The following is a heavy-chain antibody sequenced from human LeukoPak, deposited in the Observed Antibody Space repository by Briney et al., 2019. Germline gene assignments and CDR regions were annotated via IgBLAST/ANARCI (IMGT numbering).Heavy chain of an antibody. V-gene: IGHV3-33*01. Sequence: GGSLRLSCAASGFTFSSYGMHWVRQAPGKGLEWVAVIWYGGSNKYYADSVKGRFTISRDNSKNTLYLQMNSLRAEDTAVYYCASMVRGAYWGQGTLVTVSS. CDR1: GFTFSSYG. CDR2: IWYGGSNK. CDR3: ASMVRGAY. D-gene: IGHD3-10*01. J-gene: IGHJ4*02.